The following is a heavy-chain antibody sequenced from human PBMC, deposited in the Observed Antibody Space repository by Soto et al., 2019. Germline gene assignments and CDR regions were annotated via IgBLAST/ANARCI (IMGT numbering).Heavy chain of an antibody. V-gene: IGHV3-23*01. CDR2: ISGSGGST. CDR1: GFSFSSYD. D-gene: IGHD6-19*01. Sequence: GGSLRLSCAAYGFSFSSYDMSWVRQAPGKGLEWVSAISGSGGSTYYADSVKGRFTISRDNSKKTLYLQMDSLRAEDTAVYYCAKDEYTSGWYISYLFDPWGQGTLVTVSS. CDR3: AKDEYTSGWYISYLFDP. J-gene: IGHJ5*02.